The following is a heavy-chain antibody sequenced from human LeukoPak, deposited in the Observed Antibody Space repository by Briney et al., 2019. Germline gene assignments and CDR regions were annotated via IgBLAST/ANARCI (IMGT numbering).Heavy chain of an antibody. CDR1: GFTFSSNA. Sequence: SGGSLRLPCAGSGFTFSSNAMSWVRQAPGKGLEWVSTISGSGDNTYYADSVKGRFTISRDNSKNTLYLQMNSLRAEDTAVYYCAKALKVAGTDWFDPWGQGTLVTVSS. CDR2: ISGSGDNT. J-gene: IGHJ5*02. V-gene: IGHV3-23*01. D-gene: IGHD6-19*01. CDR3: AKALKVAGTDWFDP.